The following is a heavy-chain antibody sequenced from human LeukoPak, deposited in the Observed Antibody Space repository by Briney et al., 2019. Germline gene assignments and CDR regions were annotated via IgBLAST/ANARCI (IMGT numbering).Heavy chain of an antibody. CDR2: ISGSGGST. CDR3: AKGRYYYDSSDAFEI. Sequence: GGSLRLSCAASGFTFSSYAMSWVRQAPGKGLEWVSAISGSGGSTYYADSVKGRFTISRDNSKNTVYLQMNSLRAEDTAVYHCAKGRYYYDSSDAFEIWGQGTMVTVSS. CDR1: GFTFSSYA. V-gene: IGHV3-23*01. J-gene: IGHJ3*02. D-gene: IGHD3-22*01.